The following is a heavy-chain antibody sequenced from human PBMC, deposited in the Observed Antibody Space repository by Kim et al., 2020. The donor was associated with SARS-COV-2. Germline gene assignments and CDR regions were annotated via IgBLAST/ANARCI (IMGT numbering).Heavy chain of an antibody. D-gene: IGHD6-13*01. V-gene: IGHV4-59*13. CDR1: GGSISSYY. Sequence: SETLSLTCTVSGGSISSYYWSWIRQPPGKGLEWIGYIYYSGSTNYNPSLKSRVTISVDTSKNQFSLKLSSVTAADTAVYYCARGRLFRRIAAAGTSSFGFDPWGQGTLVTVSS. CDR2: IYYSGST. J-gene: IGHJ5*02. CDR3: ARGRLFRRIAAAGTSSFGFDP.